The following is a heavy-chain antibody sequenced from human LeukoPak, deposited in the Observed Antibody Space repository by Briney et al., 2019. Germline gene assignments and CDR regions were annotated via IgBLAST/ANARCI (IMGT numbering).Heavy chain of an antibody. CDR3: ATHRYCSSTSCQGLGDYYYGMDV. Sequence: SVKVSCKASRGTFSSYAISWVRQAPGQGLEWMGRIIPIFGIANYAQKFQGRVTITADKSTSTAYMELSSLRSEDTAVYYCATHRYCSSTSCQGLGDYYYGMDVWGQGTTVTVSS. V-gene: IGHV1-69*04. CDR2: IIPIFGIA. D-gene: IGHD2-2*01. CDR1: RGTFSSYA. J-gene: IGHJ6*02.